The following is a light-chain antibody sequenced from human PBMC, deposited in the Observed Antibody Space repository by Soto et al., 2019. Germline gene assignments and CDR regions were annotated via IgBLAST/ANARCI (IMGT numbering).Light chain of an antibody. CDR3: KQANSFPIT. Sequence: DLQMPQSQSSVSASVGGTLPITCRASQGLKFLAWYQQKPGKAKRLMIYEATNLQSGVPPRFSGSGSGTDFTLTISSLQPEDCATYFCKQANSFPITVGQGKRLENK. V-gene: IGKV1-12*01. CDR1: QGLKF. J-gene: IGKJ5*01. CDR2: EAT.